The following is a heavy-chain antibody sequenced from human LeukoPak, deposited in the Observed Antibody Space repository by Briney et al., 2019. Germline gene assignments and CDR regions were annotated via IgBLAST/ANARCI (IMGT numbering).Heavy chain of an antibody. V-gene: IGHV3-23*01. CDR3: AKGVATRPLYYFDY. Sequence: QAGGSLRLSCAASGFTFSSYAMSWVRQAPGKGLEWVSVISGSGASTYNADSVKGRFTISRDNSKNTLYLQTNSLRAEDTAVYYCAKGVATRPLYYFDYWGQGTLVTVSS. D-gene: IGHD6-6*01. CDR2: ISGSGAST. CDR1: GFTFSSYA. J-gene: IGHJ4*02.